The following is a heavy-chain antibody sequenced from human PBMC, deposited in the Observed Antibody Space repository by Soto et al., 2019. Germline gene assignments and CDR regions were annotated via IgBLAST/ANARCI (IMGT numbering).Heavy chain of an antibody. CDR3: ARHYGSGSYFLPSNYYYYYYMDV. Sequence: ASVKVSCKASGYTFTSYGISWVRQAPGQGLEWMGWISAYNGNTNYAQKLQGRVTMTTDTSTSTAYMELRSLRSDDTAVYYCARHYGSGSYFLPSNYYYYYYMDVWGKGTTVTVSS. D-gene: IGHD3-10*01. J-gene: IGHJ6*03. V-gene: IGHV1-18*01. CDR2: ISAYNGNT. CDR1: GYTFTSYG.